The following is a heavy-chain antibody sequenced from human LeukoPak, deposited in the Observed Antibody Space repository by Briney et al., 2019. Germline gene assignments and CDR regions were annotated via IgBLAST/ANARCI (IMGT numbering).Heavy chain of an antibody. CDR2: IYPGDSDT. Sequence: GESLEISCKGSGYSFTSYWIGWVRQMPGKGLEWMGIIYPGDSDTRYSPSFQGQVTISADKSISTAYLQWSSLKASDTAMYYCAKDLEGDSSGYYLFDYWGQGTLVTVSS. V-gene: IGHV5-51*01. D-gene: IGHD3-22*01. CDR1: GYSFTSYW. CDR3: AKDLEGDSSGYYLFDY. J-gene: IGHJ4*02.